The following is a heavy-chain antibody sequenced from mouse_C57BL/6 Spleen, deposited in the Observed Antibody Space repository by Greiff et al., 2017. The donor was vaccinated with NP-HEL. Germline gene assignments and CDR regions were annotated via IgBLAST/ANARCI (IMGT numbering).Heavy chain of an antibody. Sequence: VQLKESGGGLVKPGGSLKLSCAASGFTFSSYAMSWVRQTPEKRLEWVATISDGGSYTYYPDNVKGRFTISRDNAKNNLYLQMSQLKSEDTAMYYCARVEGLEAWFAYWGQGTLVTVSA. J-gene: IGHJ3*01. CDR3: ARVEGLEAWFAY. D-gene: IGHD2-4*01. CDR2: ISDGGSYT. V-gene: IGHV5-4*01. CDR1: GFTFSSYA.